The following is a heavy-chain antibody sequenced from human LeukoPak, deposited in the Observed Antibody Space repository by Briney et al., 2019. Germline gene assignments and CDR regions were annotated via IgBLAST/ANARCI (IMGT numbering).Heavy chain of an antibody. J-gene: IGHJ4*02. CDR2: IKQDGSEK. CDR3: ARGEQQLVRTFDY. CDR1: GFTFSSYW. V-gene: IGHV3-7*01. Sequence: GGSLRLSCAASGFTFSSYWMSWVCQAPGKGLEWVANIKQDGSEKYYVDSVKGRFTISRDNSKNTLYLQMNSLRAEDTAVYYCARGEQQLVRTFDYWGQGTLVTVSS. D-gene: IGHD6-13*01.